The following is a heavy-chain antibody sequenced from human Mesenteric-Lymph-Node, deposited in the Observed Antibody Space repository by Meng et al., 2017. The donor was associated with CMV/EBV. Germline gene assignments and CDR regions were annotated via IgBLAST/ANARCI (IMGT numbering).Heavy chain of an antibody. J-gene: IGHJ4*02. V-gene: IGHV3-21*01. CDR2: ISSSSSYI. CDR3: ARDEGLVRLGYFDY. D-gene: IGHD6-19*01. CDR1: GFTFSSYS. Sequence: GESLKISCAASGFTFSSYSMNWVRQAPGKGLEWVSSISSSSSYIYYADSVKGRFTISRDNAKNSLYLQMNSLRAEDTAVYYCARDEGLVRLGYFDYWGQGTLVTVSS.